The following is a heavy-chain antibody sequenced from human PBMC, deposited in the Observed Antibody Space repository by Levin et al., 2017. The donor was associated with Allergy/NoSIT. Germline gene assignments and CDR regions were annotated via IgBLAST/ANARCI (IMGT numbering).Heavy chain of an antibody. Sequence: RSGGSLRLSCAASGFRFTAYYFSWIRQAPGEAPEWLSYISSSGREIDYADSVKGRFSISRDNAEHSVSLQMNNLRGEDTAVYFCARMQWVEGPHTKFYFEYWGQGVLVTVSS. CDR3: ARMQWVEGPHTKFYFEY. V-gene: IGHV3-11*01. CDR1: GFRFTAYY. D-gene: IGHD6-19*01. CDR2: ISSSGREI. J-gene: IGHJ4*02.